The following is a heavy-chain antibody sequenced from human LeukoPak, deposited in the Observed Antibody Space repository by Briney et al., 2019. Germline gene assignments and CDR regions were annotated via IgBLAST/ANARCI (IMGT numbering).Heavy chain of an antibody. V-gene: IGHV4-4*09. CDR2: IQTSGST. CDR3: ARPGQSSWWVYFNY. J-gene: IGHJ4*02. Sequence: KPSETLSLTCTVSDGLTSFYYWTCIRHPPGKGLECMGNIQTSGSTDYDPSFKSRVTMSIDTSKNQLSLRLTSVTAADTAVYYCARPGQSSWWVYFNYWGQGSLVTVSS. CDR1: DGLTSFYY. D-gene: IGHD2-15*01.